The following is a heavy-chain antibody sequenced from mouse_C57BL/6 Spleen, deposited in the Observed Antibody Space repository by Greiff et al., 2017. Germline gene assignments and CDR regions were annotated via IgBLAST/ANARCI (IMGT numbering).Heavy chain of an antibody. CDR2: IYPGDGDT. Sequence: QVQLQQSGAELVKPGASVKISCKASGYAFSSYWMNWVKQRPGKGLEWIGQIYPGDGDTNYNGKFKGKATLTADKSSSTAYMQLSSLTSEDAAVXFCASDYYGSRFAYWGQGTLVTVAA. CDR1: GYAFSSYW. V-gene: IGHV1-80*01. CDR3: ASDYYGSRFAY. J-gene: IGHJ3*01. D-gene: IGHD1-1*01.